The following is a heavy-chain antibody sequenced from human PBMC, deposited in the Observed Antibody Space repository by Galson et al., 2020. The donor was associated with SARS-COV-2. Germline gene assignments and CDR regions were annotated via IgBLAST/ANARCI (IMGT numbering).Heavy chain of an antibody. V-gene: IGHV3-30*18. Sequence: GESLKISCAASGFTFSIFGMHWVRQAPGKGLEWVTVISHDGSTIYYADSVKGRFTVSRDNSKEALYLRMDSLRPEDTAVYYCAKIQGFYYDASGASTTFDTWGRGTLVTVSS. CDR1: GFTFSIFG. CDR3: AKIQGFYYDASGASTTFDT. D-gene: IGHD3-16*01. CDR2: ISHDGSTI. J-gene: IGHJ4*02.